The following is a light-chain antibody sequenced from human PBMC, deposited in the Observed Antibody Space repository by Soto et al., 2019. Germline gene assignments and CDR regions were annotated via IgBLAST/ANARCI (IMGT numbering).Light chain of an antibody. J-gene: IGLJ2*01. CDR1: SSDVGGYNY. CDR2: DVS. CDR3: CSYAGSYTFFVV. V-gene: IGLV2-11*01. Sequence: QSALTQPRSVSGSPGQSVTISCTGTSSDVGGYNYVSWYQQHPGKAPKLMIYDVSKRPSGVPDRFSGSKSGNTASLTISGLQDEDEADYYCCSYAGSYTFFVVFGGGTQLTVL.